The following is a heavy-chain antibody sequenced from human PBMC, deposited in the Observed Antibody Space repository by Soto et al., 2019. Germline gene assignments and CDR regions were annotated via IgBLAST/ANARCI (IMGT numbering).Heavy chain of an antibody. Sequence: PTETLSLTCTVSGGSVSSCSYYWSWIRQPPGKGLEWIGYIYYSGSTNYNPSPKSRVTISVDTSKNQFSLKLSSVTAADTAVYYCARENEGDFDYWGQGTLVTVSS. J-gene: IGHJ4*02. D-gene: IGHD1-1*01. V-gene: IGHV4-61*01. CDR3: ARENEGDFDY. CDR1: GGSVSSCSYY. CDR2: IYYSGST.